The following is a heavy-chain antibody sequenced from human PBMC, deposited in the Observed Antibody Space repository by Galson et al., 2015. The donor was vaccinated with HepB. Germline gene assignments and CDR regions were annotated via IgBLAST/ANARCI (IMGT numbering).Heavy chain of an antibody. CDR1: GDSVSSNTVA. J-gene: IGHJ6*02. V-gene: IGHV6-1*01. Sequence: CAISGDSVSSNTVAWNWIRQSPSRGLEWLGRTYYRAKWYQDYAVSVKSRMTINSDTSKNQFSLHLNSVTPEDTAVYYCARVRTRRPPHYYYGLDVWGQGTTVTVSS. CDR2: TYYRAKWYQ. CDR3: ARVRTRRPPHYYYGLDV.